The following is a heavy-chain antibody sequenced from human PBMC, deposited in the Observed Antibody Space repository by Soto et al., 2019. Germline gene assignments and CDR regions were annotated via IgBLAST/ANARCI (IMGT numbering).Heavy chain of an antibody. CDR1: GFTFSSYA. V-gene: IGHV3-30-3*01. Sequence: GGSLRLSCAASGFTFSSYAMHWVRQAPGKGLEWVAVISYDGSNKYYADSVKGRFTISRDNSENTLYLQMNSLRAEDTAVYYCARDYDILTGSKASWGNYFYYGMDVWGQGSTVTVSS. CDR2: ISYDGSNK. J-gene: IGHJ6*02. CDR3: ARDYDILTGSKASWGNYFYYGMDV. D-gene: IGHD3-9*01.